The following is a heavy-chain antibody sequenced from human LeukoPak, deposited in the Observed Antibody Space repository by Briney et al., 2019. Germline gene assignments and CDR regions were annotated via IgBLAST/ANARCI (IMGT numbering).Heavy chain of an antibody. CDR1: GFIVSSHY. J-gene: IGHJ6*03. V-gene: IGHV3-53*01. D-gene: IGHD3-16*01. CDR3: ARGLIDGYYYYYMDV. CDR2: IYSGGST. Sequence: GGSLRLSCAASGFIVSSHYMSWVRQAPGKGLEWVSVIYSGGSTYYADSVKGRFTISRDNSKNTLYLQMNSLRAEDTAVYYCARGLIDGYYYYYMDVWGKGTTVTVSS.